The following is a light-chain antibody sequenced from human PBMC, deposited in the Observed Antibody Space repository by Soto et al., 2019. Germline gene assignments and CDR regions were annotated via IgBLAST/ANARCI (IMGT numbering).Light chain of an antibody. J-gene: IGKJ5*01. V-gene: IGKV3D-15*01. Sequence: EIVMTQSPGTLSVSPGERATLSCRANQSVVTGLAWYQQKPGQAPRLLIYGASTRATGIPARFSGSGSGTDFTLTITSLQSEDFAIYVCQQYNNWPPITFGQGTRLEIK. CDR1: QSVVTG. CDR3: QQYNNWPPIT. CDR2: GAS.